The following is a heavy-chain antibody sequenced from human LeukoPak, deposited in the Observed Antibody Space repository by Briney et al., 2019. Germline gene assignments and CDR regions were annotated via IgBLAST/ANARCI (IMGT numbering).Heavy chain of an antibody. V-gene: IGHV4-59*12. CDR3: ARDGSRAGYFDL. CDR1: GGSISSYY. J-gene: IGHJ2*01. Sequence: PSETLSLTCTVSGGSISSYYWSWVRQPPGKGLEWIGYIYYSGSTNYNPSLKGRVTISVDTSKNQFSLKLSSVTAADTAVYYCARDGSRAGYFDLWGRGTLVTVSS. CDR2: IYYSGST. D-gene: IGHD1-1*01.